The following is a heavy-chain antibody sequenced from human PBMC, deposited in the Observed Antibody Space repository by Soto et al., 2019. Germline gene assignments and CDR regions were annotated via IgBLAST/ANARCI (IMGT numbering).Heavy chain of an antibody. CDR1: GFTFSSYA. D-gene: IGHD2-2*01. V-gene: IGHV3-30-3*01. Sequence: GGSLRLSCAASGFTFSSYAMHWVRQAPGKGLEWVAVISYDGSNKYYADSVKGRFTISRDNSKNTLYLQMNSLRAEDTAVYYCARDPYCSSTSCSMAYGMDVWGQGTTVTVS. J-gene: IGHJ6*02. CDR3: ARDPYCSSTSCSMAYGMDV. CDR2: ISYDGSNK.